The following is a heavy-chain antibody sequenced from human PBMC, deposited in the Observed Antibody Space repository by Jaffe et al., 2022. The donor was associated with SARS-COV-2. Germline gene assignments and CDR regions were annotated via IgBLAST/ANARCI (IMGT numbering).Heavy chain of an antibody. CDR1: GFTFSSFW. Sequence: EVQVVESGGGLVQPGGSLRLSCVMSGFTFSSFWMSWVRQAPGKGLEWVANINRDGSEKNHVDSVKGRFTISRDNAKNSLYLQMNSLRAEDTAVYYCASYPADSGWYSLDYWGQGTLVTVSS. CDR3: ASYPADSGWYSLDY. V-gene: IGHV3-7*03. J-gene: IGHJ4*02. CDR2: INRDGSEK. D-gene: IGHD6-19*01.